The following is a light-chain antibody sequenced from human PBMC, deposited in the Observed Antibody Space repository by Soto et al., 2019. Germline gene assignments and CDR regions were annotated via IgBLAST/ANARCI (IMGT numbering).Light chain of an antibody. V-gene: IGLV4-69*01. Sequence: QLVLTQSPSASASLGASVNLTCTLSSGHSTYAIAWHQQQPEKGPRFLMKLHSDGSHIKGDGIPHRFSGSSSGAERYLTISSLQSEDEADYYCPTWDTGIVVFGGGTQLTVL. CDR2: LHSDGSH. CDR1: SGHSTYA. J-gene: IGLJ2*01. CDR3: PTWDTGIVV.